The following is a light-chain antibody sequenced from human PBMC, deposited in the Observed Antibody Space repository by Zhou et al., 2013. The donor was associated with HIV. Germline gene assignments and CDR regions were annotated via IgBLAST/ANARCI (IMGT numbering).Light chain of an antibody. CDR2: GAS. CDR1: QGIRKD. V-gene: IGKV1-6*01. Sequence: IQMTQSPSSLSASVGDRVTITCRASQGIRKDLGWYQQKPGKAPKLLIYGASSLESGVPSRFSGSGSGTDFTLTISSLQPEDFASYYCLQDYNYPPTFGGGTKVEIK. CDR3: LQDYNYPPT. J-gene: IGKJ4*01.